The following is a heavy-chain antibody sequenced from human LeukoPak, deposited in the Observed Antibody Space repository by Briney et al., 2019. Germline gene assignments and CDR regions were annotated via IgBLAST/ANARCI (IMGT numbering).Heavy chain of an antibody. CDR1: GFTFSSYG. CDR2: VLNDGSNT. Sequence: GGSLRLSCAASGFTFSSYGMHWVRQAPGRGLEWVAFVLNDGSNTYYADSATGRFTISTDTTKNTLSLHMNSLRAEDTAVYYCAKFGRLVPAAIQAVDYWGQGTLVTVSS. V-gene: IGHV3-30*02. D-gene: IGHD2-2*02. J-gene: IGHJ4*02. CDR3: AKFGRLVPAAIQAVDY.